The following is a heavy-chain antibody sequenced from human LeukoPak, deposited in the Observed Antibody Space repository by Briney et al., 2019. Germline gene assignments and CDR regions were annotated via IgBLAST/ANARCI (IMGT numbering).Heavy chain of an antibody. CDR3: GGNFDMGACDP. CDR1: GYTFTGYY. J-gene: IGHJ5*02. V-gene: IGHV1-2*02. CDR2: INSDSGFT. Sequence: ASVKVSCKASGYTFTGYYMNWVRQAPGQGLEWMGWINSDSGFTKYAQKFQGRVTMTRDTSITTVYMDLTRLTSDDTAVYYCGGNFDMGACDPWGQGTLVTVSS. D-gene: IGHD3-9*01.